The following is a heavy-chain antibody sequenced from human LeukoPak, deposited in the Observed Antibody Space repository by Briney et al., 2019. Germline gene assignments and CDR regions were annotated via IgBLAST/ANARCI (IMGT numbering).Heavy chain of an antibody. Sequence: AGGSLRLSCAASGFTVSNNYMSWVRQAPGKGLEWVSVIYSGGSTYYADSVKGRFTISRDNSKNTLYLQMNSLRAEDTAVYYCARAGYYYDSSGYSYYFDYWGQGTLVTVSS. CDR1: GFTVSNNY. CDR2: IYSGGST. CDR3: ARAGYYYDSSGYSYYFDY. V-gene: IGHV3-66*01. J-gene: IGHJ4*02. D-gene: IGHD3-22*01.